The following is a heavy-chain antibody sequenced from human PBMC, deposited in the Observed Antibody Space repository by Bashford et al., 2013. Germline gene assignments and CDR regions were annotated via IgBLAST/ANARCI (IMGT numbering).Heavy chain of an antibody. CDR3: ARTHYIASGRNSGMDV. Sequence: ASVKVSCQASGFTFTDYFMHWLRQAPGQGLQWMGWVNTRSGGTNYAQIFQGRVTMTRDTSINTAYLEVTRMKYDDTATYFCARTHYIASGRNSGMDVWGQGTTVTVSS. J-gene: IGHJ6*02. D-gene: IGHD3-10*01. CDR1: GFTFTDYF. CDR2: VNTRSGGT. V-gene: IGHV1-2*02.